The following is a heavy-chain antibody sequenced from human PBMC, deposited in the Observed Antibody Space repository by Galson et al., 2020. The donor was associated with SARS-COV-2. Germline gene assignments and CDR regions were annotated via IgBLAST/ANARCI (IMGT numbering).Heavy chain of an antibody. CDR1: GGSISSGSYY. Sequence: SEPLSLTCTVSGGSISSGSYYWSWIRQPAGKGLEWIGRIYTSGSTNYNPSLKSRVTISVDTSKNQFSLKLSSVTAADTAVYYRARSPNYYDSSGYYYMDYWGQGTLVTVSS. V-gene: IGHV4-61*02. CDR3: ARSPNYYDSSGYYYMDY. J-gene: IGHJ4*02. D-gene: IGHD3-22*01. CDR2: IYTSGST.